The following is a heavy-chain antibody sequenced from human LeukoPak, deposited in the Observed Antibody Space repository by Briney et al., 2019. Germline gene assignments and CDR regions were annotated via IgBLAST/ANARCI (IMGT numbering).Heavy chain of an antibody. J-gene: IGHJ4*02. V-gene: IGHV4-31*03. CDR2: IHHSGSS. CDR3: ARGGNRFGGFYFDY. CDR1: ADSLSGGGHY. Sequence: SETLSLTCTVSADSLSGGGHYWAWIRQLPGKGLESIGFIHHSGSSRHNPSLKDRVAISVDASRKQFALRLSSVTAAGTAIYYCARGGNRFGGFYFDYWGQGIQVIVSS. D-gene: IGHD3-10*01.